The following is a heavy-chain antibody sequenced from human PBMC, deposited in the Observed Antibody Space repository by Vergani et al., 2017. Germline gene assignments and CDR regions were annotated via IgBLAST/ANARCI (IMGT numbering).Heavy chain of an antibody. V-gene: IGHV3-23*04. CDR3: AKGGIQLWLRGSDFDY. D-gene: IGHD5-18*01. J-gene: IGHJ4*02. CDR1: GFTFSSYA. Sequence: VQLVESGGGVVQPGGSLRLSCAASGFTFSSYAMSWVRQAPGKGLEWVSAISGSGGSTYYADSVKGRFTNSRDNSKNTLYLQMNSLRAEDTAVYYCAKGGIQLWLRGSDFDYWGQGTLVTVSS. CDR2: ISGSGGST.